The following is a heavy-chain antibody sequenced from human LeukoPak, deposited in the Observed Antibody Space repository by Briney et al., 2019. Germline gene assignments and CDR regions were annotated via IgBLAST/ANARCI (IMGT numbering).Heavy chain of an antibody. Sequence: GGSLRLSCAASGFTSSSYAMSWVRQAPGKGLEWVSAISGSGGSTYYADSVKGRFTISRDNSKNTLYLQMNSLRAEDTAVYYCAGDPPRSGWFDPWGQGTLVTVSS. J-gene: IGHJ5*02. CDR3: AGDPPRSGWFDP. V-gene: IGHV3-23*01. D-gene: IGHD3-10*01. CDR1: GFTSSSYA. CDR2: ISGSGGST.